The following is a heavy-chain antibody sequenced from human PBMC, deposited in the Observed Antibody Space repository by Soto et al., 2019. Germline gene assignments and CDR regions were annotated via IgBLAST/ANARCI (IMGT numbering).Heavy chain of an antibody. D-gene: IGHD5-12*01. J-gene: IGHJ6*02. CDR3: AKDSGYYYYYGMDV. V-gene: IGHV3-9*01. CDR2: ISWNSGSI. Sequence: HPGGSLRLSCAASGFTFDDYAMHWVRQAPGKGLEWVSGISWNSGSIGYVDSVKGRFTISRDNAKNSLYLQMNSLRAEDTALYYCAKDSGYYYYYGMDVWGQGTTVTVSS. CDR1: GFTFDDYA.